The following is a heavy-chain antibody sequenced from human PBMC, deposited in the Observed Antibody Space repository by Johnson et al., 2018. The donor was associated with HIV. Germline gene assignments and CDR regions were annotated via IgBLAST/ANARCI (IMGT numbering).Heavy chain of an antibody. J-gene: IGHJ3*02. V-gene: IGHV3-30*02. Sequence: VQLVESGGGVVQPGGSLRLSCAASGFTFSSYGMHWVRQAPGKGLEWVAFIRYDGSNKYYVDSVKGRFTISRDNAKNSLYLQMNSLRAEDTAVYYCARGSWRWVQQHAFDIWGQGTMVTVSS. CDR3: ARGSWRWVQQHAFDI. CDR1: GFTFSSYG. D-gene: IGHD5-24*01. CDR2: IRYDGSNK.